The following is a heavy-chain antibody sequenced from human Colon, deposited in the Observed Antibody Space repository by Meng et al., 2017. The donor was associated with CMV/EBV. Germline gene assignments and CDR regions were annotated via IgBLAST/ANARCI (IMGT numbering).Heavy chain of an antibody. Sequence: SCAASGFTFSNFWMNWVRQAPGKGLEWVANIKHDGSAMYYVDSVKGRFTISRDNSKNTLYLQMNSLRAEDTAVYYCAKGPSYDFWSGYRNFDYWGQGTLVTVSS. D-gene: IGHD3-3*01. V-gene: IGHV3-7*03. CDR3: AKGPSYDFWSGYRNFDY. CDR1: GFTFSNFW. CDR2: IKHDGSAM. J-gene: IGHJ4*02.